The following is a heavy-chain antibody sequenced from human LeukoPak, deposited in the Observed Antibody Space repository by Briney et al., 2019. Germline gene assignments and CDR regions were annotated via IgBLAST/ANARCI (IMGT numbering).Heavy chain of an antibody. V-gene: IGHV3-20*04. CDR3: ARVRVGATNKGEFDY. CDR2: INWNGGST. J-gene: IGHJ4*02. CDR1: GFTFDDYG. D-gene: IGHD1-26*01. Sequence: GGSLRLSCAAPGFTFDDYGMSWVRQTPGKGLEWVSGINWNGGSTGYADSEKGRFTISRDNAKNSLYLQMNSLRAEDTALYYCARVRVGATNKGEFDYWGQGTLVTVSS.